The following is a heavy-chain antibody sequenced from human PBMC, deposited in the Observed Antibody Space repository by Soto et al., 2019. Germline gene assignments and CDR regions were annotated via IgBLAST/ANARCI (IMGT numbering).Heavy chain of an antibody. D-gene: IGHD2-15*01. Sequence: GSLRLSCAAFRFTVSSNYMTWVRQAPGKGKVWVSRINSDGSTTDYADSVRGRFTISRDNAKNTLYLKMNSLRDEDTAVYYCARDQGYCSGGSCYVAGYWGQGTLVTVSS. CDR2: INSDGSTT. CDR1: RFTVSSNY. V-gene: IGHV3-74*01. CDR3: ARDQGYCSGGSCYVAGY. J-gene: IGHJ4*02.